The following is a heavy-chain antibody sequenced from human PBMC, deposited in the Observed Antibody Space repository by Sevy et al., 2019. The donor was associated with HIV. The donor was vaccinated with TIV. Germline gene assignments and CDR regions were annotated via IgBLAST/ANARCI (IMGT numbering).Heavy chain of an antibody. CDR3: ARGYYYDGNGDDAFDI. D-gene: IGHD3-22*01. CDR1: GYTFTSYD. V-gene: IGHV1-8*01. CDR2: MNPNSGGR. J-gene: IGHJ3*02. Sequence: ASVKVSCKASGYTFTSYDINWVRQATGQGLEWMGWMNPNSGGRGYAQKFRGRVTMTRDTSISTAYMELSSLRSEDTAVYYCARGYYYDGNGDDAFDIWGQGTMVTVSS.